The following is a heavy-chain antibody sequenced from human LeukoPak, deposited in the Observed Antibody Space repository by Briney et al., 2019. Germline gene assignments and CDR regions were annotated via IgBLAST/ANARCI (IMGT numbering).Heavy chain of an antibody. CDR3: ARFKAVPELLHYFDY. V-gene: IGHV1-69*05. CDR2: IIPIFGTA. J-gene: IGHJ4*02. D-gene: IGHD1-7*01. Sequence: SVKVSCKASGGTFSSYAISWVRQAPGQGLEWMGGIIPIFGTANYAQKFQGRVTITTDESTSTAYMELSSLRSEDTAVYYCARFKAVPELLHYFDYWGQGTLVTVSS. CDR1: GGTFSSYA.